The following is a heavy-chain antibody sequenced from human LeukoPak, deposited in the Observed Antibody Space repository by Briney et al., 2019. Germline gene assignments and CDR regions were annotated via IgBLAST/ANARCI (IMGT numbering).Heavy chain of an antibody. V-gene: IGHV3-30*18. CDR1: GFTFSSYG. J-gene: IGHJ4*02. CDR2: ISYDGSNK. CDR3: AKDSGGGDDY. Sequence: GRSLRLSCAASGFTFSSYGMHWVRQAPGKGLEWVAVISYDGSNKYYADSKKGRFTISRDNSKNTLYLQMNSLRAEDTAVYYCAKDSGGGDDYWGQGTLVTVSS. D-gene: IGHD3-16*01.